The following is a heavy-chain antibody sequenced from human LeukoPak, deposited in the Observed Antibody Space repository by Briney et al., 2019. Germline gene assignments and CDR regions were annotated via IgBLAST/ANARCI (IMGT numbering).Heavy chain of an antibody. D-gene: IGHD3-3*01. V-gene: IGHV4-59*01. CDR3: ARDRTPYYDFWSGYPGYFDY. CDR2: IYYSGST. J-gene: IGHJ4*02. Sequence: SETLSLTCAVYGGSFSGYYWSWIRQPPGKGLEWIGYIYYSGSTNYNPSLKSRVTISVDTSKNQFSLKLSSVTAADTAVYYCARDRTPYYDFWSGYPGYFDYWGQGTLVTVSS. CDR1: GGSFSGYY.